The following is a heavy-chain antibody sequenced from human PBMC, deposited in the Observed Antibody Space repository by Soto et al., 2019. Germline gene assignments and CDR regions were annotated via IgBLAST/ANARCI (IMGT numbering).Heavy chain of an antibody. J-gene: IGHJ4*02. Sequence: QVQLVQSGPEVTMPGASVKVSCKTSGYTFTAYGLAWLRQAPGQRPEWLGWVGTVNANTNYAEQFQGRVTMTSDRSTTTTYMELRSLRSDDTAVYYCARELNTDPTAYYSFAYWGQGTLVTVSS. CDR3: ARELNTDPTAYYSFAY. CDR1: GYTFTAYG. CDR2: VGTVNANT. D-gene: IGHD3-9*01. V-gene: IGHV1-18*01.